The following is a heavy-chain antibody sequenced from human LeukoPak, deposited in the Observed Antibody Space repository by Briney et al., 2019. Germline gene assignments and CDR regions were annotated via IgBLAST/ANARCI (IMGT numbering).Heavy chain of an antibody. J-gene: IGHJ4*02. CDR1: GGSISNYY. D-gene: IGHD6-19*01. CDR3: ARGVYSSGWLGGIFFDY. Sequence: SETLSLTCTVSGGSISNYYWTWIRQPPGKGLEWIGYIYYSGSTNYNPSLKSRVTISLDTSKNQFSLKLSSVTAADTAVYYCARGVYSSGWLGGIFFDYWGQGTQVTVSS. CDR2: IYYSGST. V-gene: IGHV4-59*01.